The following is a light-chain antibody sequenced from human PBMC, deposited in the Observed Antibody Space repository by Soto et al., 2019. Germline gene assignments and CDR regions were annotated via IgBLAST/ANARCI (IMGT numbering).Light chain of an antibody. J-gene: IGKJ1*01. CDR1: QTIYNN. CDR2: HTS. V-gene: IGKV3-15*01. Sequence: IVMTQSPDTLAVSPGEGATLSCRASQTIYNNVAWYQKRPGQAPRLLIYHTSSRATGIPARFSGSGSGTEFTLTISSLQSEDFAVYYCQHYQNLWAFGQGAKVDIK. CDR3: QHYQNLWA.